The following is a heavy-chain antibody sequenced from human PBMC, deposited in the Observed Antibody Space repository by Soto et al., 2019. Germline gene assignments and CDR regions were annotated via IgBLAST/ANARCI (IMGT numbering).Heavy chain of an antibody. Sequence: EVQLVESGGGLVKAGRSLRLSCTASGLSFGDYAMSWFRQAPGKGLEWVGFMRSKVYGGATEYAASVKGRFTMSRDDARNIAYLQMNSLKTEDTALYFCSREIGDGYNYNAFDIWGQGTMVTVSS. J-gene: IGHJ3*02. CDR3: SREIGDGYNYNAFDI. V-gene: IGHV3-49*05. D-gene: IGHD5-12*01. CDR2: MRSKVYGGAT. CDR1: GLSFGDYA.